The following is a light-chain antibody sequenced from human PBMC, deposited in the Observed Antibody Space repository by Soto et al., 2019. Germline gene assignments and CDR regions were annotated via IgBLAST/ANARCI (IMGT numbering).Light chain of an antibody. Sequence: EIVMTQSPAILSVSPGERATLSCRASQSVSGNLAWYQQTPGQPPRLLIYAATTRAPGVPDRFSGSGSGTDFSLTISSLQSEDVAVYYCQQYNNWPPETFGQGTKLEIK. CDR1: QSVSGN. CDR3: QQYNNWPPET. CDR2: AAT. V-gene: IGKV3-15*01. J-gene: IGKJ2*01.